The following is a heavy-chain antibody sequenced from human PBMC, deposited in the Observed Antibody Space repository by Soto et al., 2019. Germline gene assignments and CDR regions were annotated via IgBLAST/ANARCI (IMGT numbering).Heavy chain of an antibody. CDR2: LYDLDGS. D-gene: IGHD1-1*01. V-gene: IGHV3-53*01. J-gene: IGHJ3*01. CDR1: GFTISGKKY. CDR3: ATWHEREHAYDV. Sequence: DVQLVESGGGLIQPGESLRLSCAAFGFTISGKKYVAWVRQAPGKGLEWVSALYDLDGSFYAASVKGRFTTSSDSSKTTVYLQMNDLRPDDTAGYYCATWHEREHAYDVWGQGKTVTVSS.